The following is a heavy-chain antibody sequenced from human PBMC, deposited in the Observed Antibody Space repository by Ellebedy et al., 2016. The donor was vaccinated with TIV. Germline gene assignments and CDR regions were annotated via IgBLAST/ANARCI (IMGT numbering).Heavy chain of an antibody. Sequence: PGGSLRLSCVPPGFTFSGYAMRWVRQAPGKGLEWVSSITESGGNTYYADPVKGCFTISRDNSKDTLYLQMNSLRAEDKAIYYCARDPVGVGPAFDVWGQGTMVTVSS. CDR2: ITESGGNT. V-gene: IGHV3-23*01. J-gene: IGHJ3*01. CDR3: ARDPVGVGPAFDV. D-gene: IGHD3/OR15-3a*01. CDR1: GFTFSGYA.